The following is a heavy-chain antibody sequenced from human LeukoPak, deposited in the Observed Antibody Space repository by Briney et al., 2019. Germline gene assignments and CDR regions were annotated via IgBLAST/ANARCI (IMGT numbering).Heavy chain of an antibody. CDR1: GFTFSSYVM. CDR2: IYHSGST. D-gene: IGHD3-22*01. Sequence: PGGSLRLSCAASGFTFSSYVMNWVRQPPGKGLEWIGEIYHSGSTNYNPSLKSRVTISVDKSKNQFSLKLSSVTAADTAVYYCAGYHDSSGYYYWGQGTLVTVSS. V-gene: IGHV4-4*02. J-gene: IGHJ4*02. CDR3: AGYHDSSGYYY.